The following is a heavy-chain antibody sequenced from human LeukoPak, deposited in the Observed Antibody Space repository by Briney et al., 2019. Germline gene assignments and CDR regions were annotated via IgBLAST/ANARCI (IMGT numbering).Heavy chain of an antibody. CDR2: IANSGDNT. D-gene: IGHD5-24*01. Sequence: GGSLRLSCAASGFTFSNSALNWVRQAPGKGLEWVSTIANSGDNTYYADSVKGRFTIPRDNFRNTLYLQMNSLRAEDTAVYYCVKSAGKDGYRDSFDMWGQGTVVTVSS. CDR3: VKSAGKDGYRDSFDM. V-gene: IGHV3-23*01. CDR1: GFTFSNSA. J-gene: IGHJ3*02.